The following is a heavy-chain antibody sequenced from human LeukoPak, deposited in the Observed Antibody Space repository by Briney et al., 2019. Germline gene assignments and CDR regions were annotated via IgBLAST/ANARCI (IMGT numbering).Heavy chain of an antibody. CDR2: IYYSGST. J-gene: IGHJ4*02. V-gene: IGHV4-39*01. CDR3: ARMSQIGRDY. CDR1: AGSTSSSSYY. Sequence: SETLSLTCTVSAGSTSSSSYYCGWIRQPPGKGLEWIGSIYYSGSTYYNPSLKSRVTISVDTSKNQFSLQLSSVTAADTAVYYCARMSQIGRDYWGQGTLVTVSS. D-gene: IGHD3-10*01.